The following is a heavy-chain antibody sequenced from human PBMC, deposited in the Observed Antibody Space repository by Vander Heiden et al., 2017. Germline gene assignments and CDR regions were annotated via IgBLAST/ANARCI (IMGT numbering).Heavy chain of an antibody. CDR3: ARDFSRADWFDP. D-gene: IGHD3-10*01. J-gene: IGHJ5*02. V-gene: IGHV3-7*01. CDR2: IKPDGNEK. Sequence: EVQLVESGGGLVKPGGSLRLSCSASGFAFSGYWMSWVRQAPGKGLEWVANIKPDGNEKYYLDSVKGRFTISRDNAKNSLDLQMNSLRVEDTAVYYCARDFSRADWFDPWGQGTLVTVSS. CDR1: GFAFSGYW.